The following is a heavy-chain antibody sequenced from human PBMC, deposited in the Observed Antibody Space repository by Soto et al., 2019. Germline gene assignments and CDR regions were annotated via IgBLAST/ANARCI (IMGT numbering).Heavy chain of an antibody. D-gene: IGHD2-15*01. CDR1: VLSFIVYY. CDR3: ARGQCGGIEPSKRGDWFDT. Sequence: TSSTXSLTGSFCVLSFIVYYFIGIRHPPGKGREWIGEINHSGSTNYNPSLKSRVTISVDTSKNQFSLKLSSVTAADTAVYYCARGQCGGIEPSKRGDWFDTRGQGTLVTVYS. CDR2: INHSGST. J-gene: IGHJ5*02. V-gene: IGHV4-34*01.